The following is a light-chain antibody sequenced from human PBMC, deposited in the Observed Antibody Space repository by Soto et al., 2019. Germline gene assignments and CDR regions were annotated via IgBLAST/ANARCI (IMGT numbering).Light chain of an antibody. CDR1: SSDVGGYNY. J-gene: IGLJ3*02. CDR3: SSFTSINTWV. V-gene: IGLV2-14*01. CDR2: EVS. Sequence: QSALTQPASVSGSPGQSITISCTGTSSDVGGYNYVSWYQQHPGKAPKLMIYEVSNRPSGVSNRFFGSKSGNTASLTISGLQTEDEADHYCSSFTSINTWVFGGGTQLTVL.